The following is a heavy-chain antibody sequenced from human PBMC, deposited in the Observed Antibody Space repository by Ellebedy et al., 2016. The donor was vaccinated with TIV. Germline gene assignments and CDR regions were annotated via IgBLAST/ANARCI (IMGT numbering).Heavy chain of an antibody. D-gene: IGHD3-10*01. CDR1: GGSFSGYY. CDR3: ARYGFGSGFFDY. V-gene: IGHV4-34*01. CDR2: INHSGST. Sequence: SETLSLXXAVYGGSFSGYYWSWIRQPPGKGLEWIGEINHSGSTNYNPSLKSRVTISVDTSKNQFSLKLSSVTAADTSVYYCARYGFGSGFFDYWGQGTLVTVSS. J-gene: IGHJ4*02.